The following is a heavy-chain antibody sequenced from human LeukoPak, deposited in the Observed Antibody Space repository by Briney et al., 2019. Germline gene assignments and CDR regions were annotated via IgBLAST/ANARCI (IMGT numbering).Heavy chain of an antibody. Sequence: KPSETLSLTCTVSGGSISSSSYYWGWIRQPPGKGLEWIGSIYYSGSTYYNPSLKSRVTISVDTSKNQFSLQLNSVTAADTAVYYCARSLGSWFPFEYWGQGTLVTVSS. CDR1: GGSISSSSYY. D-gene: IGHD6-13*01. CDR3: ARSLGSWFPFEY. J-gene: IGHJ4*02. CDR2: IYYSGST. V-gene: IGHV4-39*01.